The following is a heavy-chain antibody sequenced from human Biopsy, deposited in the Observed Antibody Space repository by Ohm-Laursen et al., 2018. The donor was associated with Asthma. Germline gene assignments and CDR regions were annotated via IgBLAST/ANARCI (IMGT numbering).Heavy chain of an antibody. CDR2: VYWTGST. V-gene: IGHV4-59*01. CDR1: GGSISSFY. J-gene: IGHJ4*02. CDR3: VRAVRNEQWLAPFDY. Sequence: TLSLTCSVYGGSISSFYWSWIRQSPEKGLEWMGYVYWTGSTNYNPSLKSRITMSMDTSKNRMFLELTSVTAAGTAIYYCVRAVRNEQWLAPFDYWGQGKPVTVSS. D-gene: IGHD6-19*01.